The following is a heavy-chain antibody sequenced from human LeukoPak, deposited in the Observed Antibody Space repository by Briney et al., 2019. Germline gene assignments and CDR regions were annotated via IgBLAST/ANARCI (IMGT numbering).Heavy chain of an antibody. V-gene: IGHV4-30-2*01. CDR2: IYHSGST. D-gene: IGHD3-22*01. J-gene: IGHJ4*02. CDR1: GGSISSGGYS. CDR3: AREGITMIVVVDNLFDY. Sequence: SETLSLTCAVSGGSISSGGYSWSWIRQPPGKGLEWIGYIYHSGSTYYNPSLKSRVTISVDKSKNQFSLKLSSVTAADTAVYYCAREGITMIVVVDNLFDYWGQGILVTVSS.